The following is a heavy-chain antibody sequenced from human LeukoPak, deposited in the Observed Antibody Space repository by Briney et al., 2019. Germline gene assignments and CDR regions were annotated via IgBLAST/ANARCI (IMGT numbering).Heavy chain of an antibody. J-gene: IGHJ6*02. V-gene: IGHV4-61*01. Sequence: SETLSLTCTVSGGSVSSGSYYWSWIRQPPGKGLEWIGYIYYSGSTYYNPSLESRVTISVDTSKNQFSLKLSSVTAADTAVYYCARDAVGVDYYYYGMDVWGQGTTVTVSS. D-gene: IGHD6-19*01. CDR2: IYYSGST. CDR1: GGSVSSGSYY. CDR3: ARDAVGVDYYYYGMDV.